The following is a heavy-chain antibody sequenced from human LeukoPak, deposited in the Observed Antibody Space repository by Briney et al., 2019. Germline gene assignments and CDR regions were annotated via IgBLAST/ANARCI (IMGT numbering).Heavy chain of an antibody. D-gene: IGHD4-17*01. CDR2: ISAYNGNT. CDR3: ARSGSYGGQMKDNWFDP. Sequence: VASVKVSCKASGYTFTSYGISWVRQAPGQGLEWMGWISAYNGNTNYAQKLQGRVTMTTDTSTSTAYMELRSLRSDDTAVYYCARSGSYGGQMKDNWFDPWGQGTLVTVSS. J-gene: IGHJ5*02. CDR1: GYTFTSYG. V-gene: IGHV1-18*01.